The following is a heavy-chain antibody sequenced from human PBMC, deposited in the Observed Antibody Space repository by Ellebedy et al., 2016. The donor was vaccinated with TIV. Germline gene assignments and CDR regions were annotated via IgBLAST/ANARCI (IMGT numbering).Heavy chain of an antibody. D-gene: IGHD5-12*01. CDR1: GYSFTSYW. J-gene: IGHJ4*02. CDR2: IYPGDSDT. CDR3: ARPPGYDSLGE. V-gene: IGHV5-51*01. Sequence: GESLKISCKGSGYSFTSYWIGWVRQMPGKGLEWMGIIYPGDSDTGYSPSFQGQVTISAEKSISPAYLQWSSLKASDTAMYYSARPPGYDSLGEWGQGTLVTVSS.